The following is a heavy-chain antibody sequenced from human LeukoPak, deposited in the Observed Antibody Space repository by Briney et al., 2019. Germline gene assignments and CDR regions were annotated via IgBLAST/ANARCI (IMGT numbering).Heavy chain of an antibody. CDR1: GYTFTSYA. Sequence: ASVKVSCKASGYTFTSYAMHWVRQAPGQRLEWMGWINAGNGNTKYSQKFQGRVTITRDTSASTAYMELRSLRSDDTAVYYCARESRGAAADYWGQGTLVTVSS. V-gene: IGHV1-3*01. J-gene: IGHJ4*02. CDR3: ARESRGAAADY. CDR2: INAGNGNT. D-gene: IGHD2-15*01.